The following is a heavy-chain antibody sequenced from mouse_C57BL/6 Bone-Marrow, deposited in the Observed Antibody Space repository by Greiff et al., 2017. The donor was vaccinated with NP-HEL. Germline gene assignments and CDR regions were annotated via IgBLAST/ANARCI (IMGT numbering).Heavy chain of an antibody. CDR2: IHPNSGST. D-gene: IGHD2-1*01. CDR1: GYTFTSYW. J-gene: IGHJ3*01. V-gene: IGHV1-64*01. Sequence: QVHVKQPGAELVKPGASVKLSCKASGYTFTSYWMHWVKQRPGQGLEWIGMIHPNSGSTNYNEKFKSKATLTVDKSSSTAYMQLSSLTSEDSAVYYCARLAGNPAWCAYWGQGTLVTVSA. CDR3: ARLAGNPAWCAY.